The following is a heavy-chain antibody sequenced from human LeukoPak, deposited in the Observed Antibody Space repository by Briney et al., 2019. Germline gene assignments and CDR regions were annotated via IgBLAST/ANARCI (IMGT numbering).Heavy chain of an antibody. CDR2: IKSDGLIT. CDR3: VRDRYFAMNV. Sequence: GGSLRLSCVASGFAFSTYWMHWVRQAPGKGLVWVSRIKSDGLITSYADSVKGRFTISRDNAKNTLYLQTNSLRAEDTAVYFCVRDRYFAMNVWGQGTTVTASS. CDR1: GFAFSTYW. J-gene: IGHJ6*02. V-gene: IGHV3-74*01.